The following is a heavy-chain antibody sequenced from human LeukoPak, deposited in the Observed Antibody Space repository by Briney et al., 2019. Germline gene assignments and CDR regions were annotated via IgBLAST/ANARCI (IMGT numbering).Heavy chain of an antibody. CDR1: GGSISSSSYY. CDR3: ARDLSPADYYDGSGYHYYYMDV. J-gene: IGHJ6*03. V-gene: IGHV4-61*02. CDR2: IYTSGGT. D-gene: IGHD3-22*01. Sequence: PSETLSLTCTVSGGSISSSSYYWGWIRQPAEKGLEWIGRIYTSGGTNYNPSLKSRFTLSVDTSKNQFSLKLRSVTAADSAVYYCARDLSPADYYDGSGYHYYYMDVWGKGTTVTVSS.